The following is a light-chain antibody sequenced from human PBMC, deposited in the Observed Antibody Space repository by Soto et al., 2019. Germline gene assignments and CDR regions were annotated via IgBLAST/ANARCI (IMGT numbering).Light chain of an antibody. CDR3: QQYNSWHRT. Sequence: EIVMTQSPAPLSASTGIKATLSCRDTQSVSRNLAWYQQKAGQAPRLLIYGSSTRATGVPARFSGGGSWTDFPLTISSLQYEDFEFYYCQQYNSWHRTFGQGTKVDIK. CDR2: GSS. V-gene: IGKV3-15*01. J-gene: IGKJ1*01. CDR1: QSVSRN.